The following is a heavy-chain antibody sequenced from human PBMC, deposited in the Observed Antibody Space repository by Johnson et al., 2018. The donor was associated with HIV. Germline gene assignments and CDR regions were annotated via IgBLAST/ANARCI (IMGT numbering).Heavy chain of an antibody. V-gene: IGHV3-30*04. CDR3: ARARCRVDDAFDI. CDR1: GFTFSSYA. Sequence: QVQLVESGGGVVQPGRSLRLSCAASGFTFSSYAMHWVRQAPGKGLEWVAVISYDGSNKYYADSVKGRFTISRDNSKNTLYLQMNSLRAEDTAVYYCARARCRVDDAFDIWGQGTMVTVSS. CDR2: ISYDGSNK. D-gene: IGHD2-8*01. J-gene: IGHJ3*02.